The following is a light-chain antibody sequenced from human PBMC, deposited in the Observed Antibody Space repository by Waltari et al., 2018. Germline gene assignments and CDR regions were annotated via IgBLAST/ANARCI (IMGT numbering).Light chain of an antibody. V-gene: IGKV3-20*01. CDR2: GAS. CDR1: QSGDSAY. CDR3: QQYGNSPPYT. J-gene: IGKJ2*01. Sequence: EIVLTQSPGTLSLSPGDSATLSCRASQSGDSAYLAWFQQKPGQAPSLLIYGASSRATGIPDRFSGSASGTGFTLTISRLEPEDFAIYYCQQYGNSPPYTFGQGTKLEIK.